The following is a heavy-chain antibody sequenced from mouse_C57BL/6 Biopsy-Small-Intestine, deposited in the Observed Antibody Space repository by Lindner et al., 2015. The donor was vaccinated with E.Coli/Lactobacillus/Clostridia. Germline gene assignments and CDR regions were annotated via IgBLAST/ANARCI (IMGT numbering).Heavy chain of an antibody. CDR1: GFTFSDYG. J-gene: IGHJ2*01. D-gene: IGHD4-1*01. V-gene: IGHV5-17*01. CDR2: ISSGSSTI. Sequence: EVQLQESGGGLVKPGGSLKLSCAASGFTFSDYGMHWVRQAPEKGLEWVAYISSGSSTIYYADTVKGRFTISRDNAKDTLFLQMTSLRSEDTAIYYCARERIGTDYWGQGTTLTVSS. CDR3: ARERIGTDY.